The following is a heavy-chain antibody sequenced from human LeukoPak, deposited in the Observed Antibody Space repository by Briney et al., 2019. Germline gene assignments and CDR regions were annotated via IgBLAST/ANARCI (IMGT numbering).Heavy chain of an antibody. J-gene: IGHJ6*02. CDR3: ARDLGSSSSWGTLRNYYYGMDV. Sequence: GGSLRLSCAASGFTFSSYAMLWVRQAPGKGLEYVSAISSNGGSTYYANSVKGRFTISRDNSKNTLYLQMGSLRAEDMAVYYCARDLGSSSSWGTLRNYYYGMDVWGQGTTVTVSS. D-gene: IGHD6-13*01. V-gene: IGHV3-64*01. CDR2: ISSNGGST. CDR1: GFTFSSYA.